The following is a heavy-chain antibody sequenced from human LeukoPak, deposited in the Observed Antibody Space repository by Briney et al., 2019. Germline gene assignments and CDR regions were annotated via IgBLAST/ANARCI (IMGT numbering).Heavy chain of an antibody. J-gene: IGHJ6*03. Sequence: QTLSLTCAISGDSVSSNSAAWNWIRQSPSRGLEWLGRTYYRSKWYNDYAVSVKSRITINPDTSKNQFSLQLNSVTPEDTAVYYCARDTSSGWYRGKGDYYYYMDVWGKGTTVTVSS. CDR1: GDSVSSNSAA. CDR2: TYYRSKWYN. D-gene: IGHD6-19*01. V-gene: IGHV6-1*01. CDR3: ARDTSSGWYRGKGDYYYYMDV.